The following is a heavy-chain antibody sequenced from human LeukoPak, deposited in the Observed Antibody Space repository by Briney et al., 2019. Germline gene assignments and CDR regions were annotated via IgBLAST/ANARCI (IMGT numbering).Heavy chain of an antibody. CDR3: AKRRGAAADYSLDY. V-gene: IGHV3-23*01. D-gene: IGHD6-25*01. J-gene: IGHJ4*02. CDR1: GFTFSSYA. Sequence: GGSLRVSCAASGFTFSSYAMSWVRQAPGKGLEWVSAISGSGGSTYYADSVKGRFTISRDNSKNTLYLQMNSLRAEDTAVYYCAKRRGAAADYSLDYWGQGTLVTVSS. CDR2: ISGSGGST.